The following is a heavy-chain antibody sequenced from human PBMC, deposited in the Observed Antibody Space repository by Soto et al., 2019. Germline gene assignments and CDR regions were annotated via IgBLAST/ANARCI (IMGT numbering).Heavy chain of an antibody. CDR1: GFTFSSYG. CDR3: VRLGYCIPTSCYARTYDLDV. J-gene: IGHJ6*02. V-gene: IGHV3-30*03. Sequence: GGSLRLSCAASGFTFSSYGMHWVRQAPGKGLEWVAVISYDGSNKYYADSVKGRFTISRDNSKNTLYLQMNSLRDEDTAVYYCVRLGYCIPTSCYARTYDLDVWGQGTTVTVSS. CDR2: ISYDGSNK. D-gene: IGHD2-2*01.